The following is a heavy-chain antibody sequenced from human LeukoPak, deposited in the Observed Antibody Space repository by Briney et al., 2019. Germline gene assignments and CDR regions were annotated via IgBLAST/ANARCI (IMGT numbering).Heavy chain of an antibody. Sequence: PGRSLRLSCAASGFTFSSYAMHWVRQAPGKGLEWVAVISYDGSNKYYADSVKGRFTISRDNSKNTLYLQMNSLRAEDTAMYYCALVVPAAAPFYYWGQGTLVTVSS. V-gene: IGHV3-30*04. CDR3: ALVVPAAAPFYY. CDR1: GFTFSSYA. CDR2: ISYDGSNK. J-gene: IGHJ4*02. D-gene: IGHD2-2*01.